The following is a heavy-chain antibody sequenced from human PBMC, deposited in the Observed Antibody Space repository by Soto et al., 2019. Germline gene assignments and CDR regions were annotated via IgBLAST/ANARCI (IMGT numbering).Heavy chain of an antibody. J-gene: IGHJ6*03. CDR3: ARAYCSGWDNYYYCYYMDV. V-gene: IGHV4-59*01. CDR1: GGSISSYY. D-gene: IGHD2-15*01. CDR2: IYYSGST. Sequence: SSETLSLTCTVSGGSISSYYWSWIRQPPGKGLEWIGYIYYSGSTNYNPSLKSRVTISVDTSKNQFSLKLSSVTAADTAVYYCARAYCSGWDNYYYCYYMDVWGKGTTVTVSS.